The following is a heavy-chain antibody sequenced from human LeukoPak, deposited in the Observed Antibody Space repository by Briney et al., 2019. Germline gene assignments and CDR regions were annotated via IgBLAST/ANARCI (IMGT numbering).Heavy chain of an antibody. CDR2: IYPYDSET. J-gene: IGHJ4*02. D-gene: IGHD5-18*01. CDR3: ARHIGYSAWNPDY. V-gene: IGHV5-51*01. CDR1: GYSFTGFW. Sequence: GESLKISCKASGYSFTGFWIGWVRQMPGRGLEWMGIIYPYDSETRYSPSFQGQVTISADKSISTAYLQWSSLKASDTAMYYCARHIGYSAWNPDYWGQGTLVTVSS.